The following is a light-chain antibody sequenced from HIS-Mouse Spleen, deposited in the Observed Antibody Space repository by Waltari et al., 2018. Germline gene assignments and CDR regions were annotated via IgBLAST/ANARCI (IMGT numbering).Light chain of an antibody. CDR1: TSNVGSYNI. CDR2: EGS. Sequence: QPALTPPPPVSASPAQSTTISCSRTTSNVGSYNIVSWYQQHPGKAPKLMIYEGSKRPSGVSNRFSGSKSGNTASLTISGLQAEDEADYYCCSYAGSSTWVFGGGTKLTVL. J-gene: IGLJ3*02. CDR3: CSYAGSSTWV. V-gene: IGLV2-23*01.